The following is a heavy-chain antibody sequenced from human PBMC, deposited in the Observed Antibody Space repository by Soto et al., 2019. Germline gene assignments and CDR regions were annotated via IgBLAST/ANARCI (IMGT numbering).Heavy chain of an antibody. D-gene: IGHD2-2*01. V-gene: IGHV6-1*01. CDR1: GDSVSSNSAA. CDR3: ARKLRYCSSTSCSYYGMDV. J-gene: IGHJ6*02. Sequence: SQTLSLTCAISGDSVSSNSAAWNWIRQSPSRGLEWLGRTYYRSKWYNDYAVSVKSRITINPDTSKNQFSLQLNSVTPGDTAVYYCARKLRYCSSTSCSYYGMDVWGQGTTVTVSS. CDR2: TYYRSKWYN.